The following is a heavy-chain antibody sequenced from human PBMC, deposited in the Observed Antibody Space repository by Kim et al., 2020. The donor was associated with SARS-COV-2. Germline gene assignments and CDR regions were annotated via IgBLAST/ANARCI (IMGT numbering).Heavy chain of an antibody. CDR3: AKDIGGGSSWYWSVDY. Sequence: GGSLRLSCAASGFTFDDYAMHWVRQAPGKGLEWVSGISWNSGSIGYADSVKGRFTISRDNAKNSLYLQMNSLRAEDTALYYCAKDIGGGSSWYWSVDYWGQGTLVTVSS. D-gene: IGHD6-13*01. J-gene: IGHJ4*02. CDR1: GFTFDDYA. V-gene: IGHV3-9*01. CDR2: ISWNSGSI.